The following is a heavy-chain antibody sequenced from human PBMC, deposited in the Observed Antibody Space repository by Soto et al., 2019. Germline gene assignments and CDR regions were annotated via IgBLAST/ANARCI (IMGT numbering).Heavy chain of an antibody. J-gene: IGHJ4*02. D-gene: IGHD6-19*01. CDR2: INAGNGNT. Sequence: ASVKVSCKASGYTFTTYAIHWVRQAPGQRLEWMGWINAGNGNTKYSQRFQGRVTITTDTSASTAYMELSGLRSEDTAVYYCARDLVGLGGIAVSGTAYWGQGTLVTVSS. CDR1: GYTFTTYA. CDR3: ARDLVGLGGIAVSGTAY. V-gene: IGHV1-3*01.